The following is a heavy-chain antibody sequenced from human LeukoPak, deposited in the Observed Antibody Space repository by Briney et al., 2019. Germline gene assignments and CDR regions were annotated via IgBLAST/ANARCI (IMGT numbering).Heavy chain of an antibody. CDR1: GGSISSSSYY. J-gene: IGHJ4*02. V-gene: IGHV4-39*01. CDR3: ARLGSGSYCDY. D-gene: IGHD1-26*01. CDR2: IYYSGST. Sequence: PSETLSLTCTVSGGSISSSSYYWGWIRQPPGKGLEWIGSIYYSGSTYYNPSLKSRVTISVDTSKNQFSLKLSSVTAADTAVYYCARLGSGSYCDYWGQGTLVTVPS.